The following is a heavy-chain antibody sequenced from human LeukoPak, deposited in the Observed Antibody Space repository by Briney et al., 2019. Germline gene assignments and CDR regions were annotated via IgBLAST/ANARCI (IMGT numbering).Heavy chain of an antibody. CDR3: ARDPYAYCSSTSCPYWYFDL. CDR2: IYYSGST. CDR1: GGSISSYY. V-gene: IGHV4-59*01. J-gene: IGHJ2*01. Sequence: SETLSLTCTVSGGSISSYYWSWIRQPPGKGLEWIGYIYYSGSTNNNPSLKSRVTISVDTSKNQFSLKLSSVTAADTAVYYCARDPYAYCSSTSCPYWYFDLWGRGTLVTVSS. D-gene: IGHD2-2*01.